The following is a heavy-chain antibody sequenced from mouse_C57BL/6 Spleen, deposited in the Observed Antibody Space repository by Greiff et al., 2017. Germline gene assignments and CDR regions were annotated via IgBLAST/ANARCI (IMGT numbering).Heavy chain of an antibody. CDR2: IDPENGDT. CDR1: GFNIKDDY. Sequence: VQLQQSGAELVRPGASVKLSCTASGFNIKDDYMHWVKQRPEQGLEWIGWIDPENGDTEYASKFQGKATITADTSSNTAYLQLSSLTSEDTAVYYCTTGWDVGYWGQGTTLTVSS. J-gene: IGHJ2*01. V-gene: IGHV14-4*01. CDR3: TTGWDVGY. D-gene: IGHD4-1*01.